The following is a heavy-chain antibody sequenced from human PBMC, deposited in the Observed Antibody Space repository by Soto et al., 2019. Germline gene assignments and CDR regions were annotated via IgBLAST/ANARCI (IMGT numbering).Heavy chain of an antibody. V-gene: IGHV4-59*02. CDR1: SSSVSSYY. J-gene: IGHJ4*02. D-gene: IGHD4-17*01. CDR2: IYYSGYT. CDR3: AGGGMTTVPY. Sequence: SETLSLTCTVSSSSVSSYYWNWIRQSPGKGLEWIGYIYYSGYTNYNPSLKSRITISVDTSKDQFSLKLSSVTPADTAVYYCAGGGMTTVPYWGQGTLVTVSS.